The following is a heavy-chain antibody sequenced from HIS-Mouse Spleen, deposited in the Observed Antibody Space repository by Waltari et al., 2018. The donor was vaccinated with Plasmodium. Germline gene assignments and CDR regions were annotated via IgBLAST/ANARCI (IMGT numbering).Heavy chain of an antibody. CDR2: IKQDGREK. D-gene: IGHD5-12*01. V-gene: IGHV3-7*01. Sequence: EVQMVEVGGSLVQPGGSLSLSCRASGLPFSNHWMSWVHQAPGKGLEWVANIKQDGREKYYVDSVKGRFTISKDNAKNSLYLQMNSLRAEDTAVYYCARDRRGYWYFDLWGRGTLVTVSS. CDR1: GLPFSNHW. CDR3: ARDRRGYWYFDL. J-gene: IGHJ2*01.